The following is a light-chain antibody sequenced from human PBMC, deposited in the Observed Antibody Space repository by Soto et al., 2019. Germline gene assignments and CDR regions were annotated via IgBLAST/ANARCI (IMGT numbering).Light chain of an antibody. CDR2: EVR. CDR1: NRDIGAYNL. Sequence: QSALTQPASVSGSLGQSITISCTGSNRDIGAYNLVSWYQQYPDTAPKLIIYEVRNRPSGVSNRFSGSKSGNTASLTLSGLQAEDEADYYCSSYTSSSTLVFGGGTQLTVL. CDR3: SSYTSSSTLV. V-gene: IGLV2-14*01. J-gene: IGLJ2*01.